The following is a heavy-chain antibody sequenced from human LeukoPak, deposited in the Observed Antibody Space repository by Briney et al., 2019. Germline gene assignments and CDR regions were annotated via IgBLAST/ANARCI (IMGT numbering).Heavy chain of an antibody. J-gene: IGHJ4*02. V-gene: IGHV3-9*01. CDR2: ISWNSGSI. Sequence: GGSLRLSCAASGFTFDDYAMHWVRQAPGKGLEWVSGISWNSGSIGYADSVKGRFTISRDNAKNSLYLQMNSLRAEDTAVYFCAKTPKSAVAGTMEYWGQGTLVTVSS. D-gene: IGHD6-19*01. CDR1: GFTFDDYA. CDR3: AKTPKSAVAGTMEY.